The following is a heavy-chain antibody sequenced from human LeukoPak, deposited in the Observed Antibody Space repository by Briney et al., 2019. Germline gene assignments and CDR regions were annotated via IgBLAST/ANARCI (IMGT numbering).Heavy chain of an antibody. V-gene: IGHV1-46*01. Sequence: ASVKVSCKASGYTFTSYYMHWVRQAPGQGVEWMGIINPSSGSTTYAQKFQGRVTMTRDTSTNTVYVELSRLRSEHTAVYYCARGFYYDTGGFYPGGDYWGQGTLVTVSS. CDR2: INPSSGST. D-gene: IGHD3-22*01. J-gene: IGHJ4*02. CDR1: GYTFTSYY. CDR3: ARGFYYDTGGFYPGGDY.